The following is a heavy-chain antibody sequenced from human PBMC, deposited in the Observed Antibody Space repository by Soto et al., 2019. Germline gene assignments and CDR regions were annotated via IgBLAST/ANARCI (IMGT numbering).Heavy chain of an antibody. CDR3: ASLLRGQQLVLGYYYGMDV. D-gene: IGHD6-13*01. CDR2: INHSGST. CDR1: GGSFSGYY. Sequence: SETLSLTCAVYGGSFSGYYWSWIRQPPGKGLEWIGEINHSGSTNYNPSLKSRVTISVDTSKNQFSLKLSSVTAADTAVYYCASLLRGQQLVLGYYYGMDVWGQGTTVTVSS. J-gene: IGHJ6*02. V-gene: IGHV4-34*01.